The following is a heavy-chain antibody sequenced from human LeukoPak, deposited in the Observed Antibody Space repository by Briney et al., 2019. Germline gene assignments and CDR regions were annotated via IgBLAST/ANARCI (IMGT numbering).Heavy chain of an antibody. V-gene: IGHV1-69*01. CDR3: ARESVVVLTSFDY. CDR2: IIPIFGTA. Sequence: ASVKVSCKASGGTFSSYAISWVRQAPGQGLEWMGGIIPIFGTANYAQKFQGRVTITADESTSTAYMELSSLRSEDTAVYYCARESVVVLTSFDYWGQGTLVAVSS. CDR1: GGTFSSYA. J-gene: IGHJ4*02. D-gene: IGHD3-22*01.